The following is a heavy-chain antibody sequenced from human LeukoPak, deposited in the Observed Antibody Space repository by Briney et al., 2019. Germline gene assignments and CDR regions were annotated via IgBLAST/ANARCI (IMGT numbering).Heavy chain of an antibody. J-gene: IGHJ6*02. CDR2: IYYSGST. V-gene: IGHV4-59*08. CDR1: GGSINSYY. CDR3: ARRYDFWNGMDV. Sequence: PSETLSLTCTVSGGSINSYYWSWIRQPPGKGLEWIGYIYYSGSTNYNPSLKSRVTISVDTSKNQFSLKLSSVTAADTAVYYCARRYDFWNGMDVWGQGTTVTVSS. D-gene: IGHD3-3*01.